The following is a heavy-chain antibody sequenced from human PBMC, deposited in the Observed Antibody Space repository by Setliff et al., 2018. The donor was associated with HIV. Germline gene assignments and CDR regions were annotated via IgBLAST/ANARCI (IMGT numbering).Heavy chain of an antibody. Sequence: PGGSLRLSCAASGFRFNIYAMTWVRQAPGKGLQWVSSISGSGSTTNYADSVKGRFTISRDNSKSTLYLQMNSLRAEDTAVYYCAKGGMTNAAFNIWGPGTKVTVSS. CDR2: ISGSGSTT. CDR3: AKGGMTNAAFNI. V-gene: IGHV3-23*01. CDR1: GFRFNIYA. J-gene: IGHJ3*02. D-gene: IGHD3-16*01.